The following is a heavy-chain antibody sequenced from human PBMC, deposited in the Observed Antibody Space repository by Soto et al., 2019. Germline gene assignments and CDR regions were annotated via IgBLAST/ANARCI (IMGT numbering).Heavy chain of an antibody. D-gene: IGHD6-19*01. V-gene: IGHV4-61*01. Sequence: QVQLQESGPGLVKPSETLSLTCTVSCGSVSSGHFYWRWIRQPPGKGLEWIGYIYYSGSTKYNPSLRSRVTILVDTSKNQFSLKLTSVTAADTAVYYCARSGSGSGWLGGQGTLVTVSS. CDR1: CGSVSSGHFY. CDR2: IYYSGST. J-gene: IGHJ4*02. CDR3: ARSGSGSGWL.